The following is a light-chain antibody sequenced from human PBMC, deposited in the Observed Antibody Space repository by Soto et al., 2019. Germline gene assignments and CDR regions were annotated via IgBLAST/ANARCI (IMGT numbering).Light chain of an antibody. CDR2: GAS. CDR3: QQYGSSRT. CDR1: QSIGDT. Sequence: EIVMTQSPATLSVSPGGRATLSCRASQSIGDTLAWYQQKPGQAPRLLIHGASSRVTGFPARFSGSGSGTDFTLTISRLEPEDFAVYYCQQYGSSRTFGQGTKVDIK. V-gene: IGKV3-15*01. J-gene: IGKJ1*01.